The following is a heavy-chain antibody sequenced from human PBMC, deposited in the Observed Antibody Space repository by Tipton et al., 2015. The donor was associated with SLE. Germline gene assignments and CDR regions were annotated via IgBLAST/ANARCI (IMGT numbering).Heavy chain of an antibody. V-gene: IGHV3-48*03. Sequence: SLRLSCAASGFTFSSYEMNWVRQAPGKGLEWVSYISSSGSTIYYADSVKGRLTISRDNAKNSLYLQMNSLRAEDTAVYYCARVLCSGGSCYFDYWGQGTLVTVSS. D-gene: IGHD2-15*01. CDR1: GFTFSSYE. CDR2: ISSSGSTI. J-gene: IGHJ4*02. CDR3: ARVLCSGGSCYFDY.